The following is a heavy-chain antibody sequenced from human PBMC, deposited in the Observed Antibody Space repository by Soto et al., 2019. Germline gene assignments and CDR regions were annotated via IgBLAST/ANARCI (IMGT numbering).Heavy chain of an antibody. Sequence: QVPLVQSGAEVKKPGASVKVSCKTSGYTFTTYGISCVRQAPAQGLEWMGWISPYNGNTKYAQKLQGSVTMTADTSTSTAYMGLRSLTSDDTAVYDFTRGWFGEYEYDVYYWGQGTLVTVSS. CDR2: ISPYNGNT. V-gene: IGHV1-18*01. J-gene: IGHJ4*02. CDR3: TRGWFGEYEYDVYY. D-gene: IGHD3-10*01. CDR1: GYTFTTYG.